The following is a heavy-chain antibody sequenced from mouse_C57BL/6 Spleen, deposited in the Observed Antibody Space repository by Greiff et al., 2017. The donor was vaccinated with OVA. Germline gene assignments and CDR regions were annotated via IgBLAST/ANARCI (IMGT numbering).Heavy chain of an antibody. J-gene: IGHJ1*03. CDR1: GFNINDYY. CDR2: IDPEDGET. V-gene: IGHV14-2*01. CDR3: APPEENVDV. Sequence: EVQLQQSGAELVKPGASVKLSCTASGFNINDYYMHWVKQRTEQGLEWIGRIDPEDGETKYAQKFQGKTTIKADTSSNTAYLQLSSLASEDTAVYYCAPPEENVDVWGTGTTVTVSS.